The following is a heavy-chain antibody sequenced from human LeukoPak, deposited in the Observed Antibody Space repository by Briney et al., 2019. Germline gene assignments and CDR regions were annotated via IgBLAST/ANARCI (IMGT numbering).Heavy chain of an antibody. D-gene: IGHD3-10*01. V-gene: IGHV4-59*01. Sequence: SSETLSLTCTVSGGSISSYYWSWIRQPPGKGLEWIGEIYYSGNTNYNPSLKSRVIISVDKSKNKFSLNMSSVTAADTAVYYCAAATQWFGELRSYYFDYWGQGTLVTVSS. CDR3: AAATQWFGELRSYYFDY. J-gene: IGHJ4*02. CDR2: IYYSGNT. CDR1: GGSISSYY.